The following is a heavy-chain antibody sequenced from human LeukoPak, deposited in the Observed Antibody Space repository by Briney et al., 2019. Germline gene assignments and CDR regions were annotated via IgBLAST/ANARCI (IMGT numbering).Heavy chain of an antibody. CDR2: INAGNGNT. Sequence: GASVKVSCKASGYTFTSYAMHWVRQAPGQRLEWMGWINAGNGNTKYSQEFQGRVTITRDTSASTAYMELSSLRSEDVAVYYCARSYDSSGYYYVGGFDYWGQGTLVTVSS. CDR3: ARSYDSSGYYYVGGFDY. D-gene: IGHD3-22*01. J-gene: IGHJ4*02. CDR1: GYTFTSYA. V-gene: IGHV1-3*03.